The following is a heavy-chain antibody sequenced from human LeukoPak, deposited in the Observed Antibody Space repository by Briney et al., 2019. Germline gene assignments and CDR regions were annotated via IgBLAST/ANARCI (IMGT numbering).Heavy chain of an antibody. V-gene: IGHV3-74*01. J-gene: IGHJ4*02. CDR1: GFTFSSYW. D-gene: IGHD2-15*01. Sequence: GGSLRLSCAASGFTFSSYWMNWVRQAPGKGLVWVSRIASDGSSTTYADSVKGRFSISRDNAKNTLYLQMSSLRVEDTAVYYCARRGGSGRPFDYWGQGTLVTVSS. CDR3: ARRGGSGRPFDY. CDR2: IASDGSST.